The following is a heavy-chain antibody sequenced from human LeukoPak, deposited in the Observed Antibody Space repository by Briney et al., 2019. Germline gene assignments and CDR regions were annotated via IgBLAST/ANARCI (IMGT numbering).Heavy chain of an antibody. D-gene: IGHD2-2*02. CDR2: INHSGST. CDR3: AIYCSGTSCYTRDYYYMDV. CDR1: GGSFSGYY. J-gene: IGHJ6*03. V-gene: IGHV4-34*01. Sequence: SETLSLTCAVYGGSFSGYYWSWIRQPPEKGLEWIGEINHSGSTNYNPSLKSRVTISVDTSKNQFSLKLSSVTAADTAVYYCAIYCSGTSCYTRDYYYMDVWGKGTTVTVSS.